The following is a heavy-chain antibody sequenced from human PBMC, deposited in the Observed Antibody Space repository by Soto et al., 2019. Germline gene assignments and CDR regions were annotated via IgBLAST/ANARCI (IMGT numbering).Heavy chain of an antibody. CDR3: ARANSSTWYKLEYKWFDP. V-gene: IGHV4-59*01. D-gene: IGHD6-13*01. Sequence: SETLSLTCTVSGASINDFYWSWIRQTPGKGLEWVGFMYYSETTKYNPSLKGRVDMSLDTSKNQVSLHLKSVTAADTAVYYCARANSSTWYKLEYKWFDPWGQGTQVTVSS. J-gene: IGHJ5*02. CDR2: MYYSETT. CDR1: GASINDFY.